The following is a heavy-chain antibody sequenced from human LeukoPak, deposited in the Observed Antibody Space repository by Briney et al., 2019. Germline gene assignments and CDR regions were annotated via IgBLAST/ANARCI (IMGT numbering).Heavy chain of an antibody. CDR1: GFIFSNYG. V-gene: IGHV3-30*02. Sequence: GGSLTLACAASGFIFSNYGMHWVRQAPGKGLEWVAFMRSDGRDKHYADSVKGRFTISRDNSKNTLYLQMNSLRAEDTAVYYCTKHDSGSYYWGQGALVTVSS. CDR2: MRSDGRDK. J-gene: IGHJ4*02. CDR3: TKHDSGSYY. D-gene: IGHD3-22*01.